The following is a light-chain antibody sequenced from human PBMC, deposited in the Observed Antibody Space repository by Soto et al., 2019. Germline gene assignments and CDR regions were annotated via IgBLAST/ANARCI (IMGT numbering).Light chain of an antibody. CDR2: EVS. CDR3: YSYAGSHNV. CDR1: YSDIGAYNY. Sequence: QSALTQPPSASGSPGQSVTIPCTGTYSDIGAYNYVSWYQQRPGEAPKLIIYEVSKRPSGVPDRFSGSKSGDTASLTVSGLQAEDEADYYCYSYAGSHNVFGTGTKVTVL. J-gene: IGLJ1*01. V-gene: IGLV2-8*01.